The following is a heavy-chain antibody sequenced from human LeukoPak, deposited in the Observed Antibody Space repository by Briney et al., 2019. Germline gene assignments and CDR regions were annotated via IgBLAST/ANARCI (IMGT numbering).Heavy chain of an antibody. D-gene: IGHD3-16*01. Sequence: QPGTSLRLSCAASEFTFSTYGMHWVRQAPGKGLGWVAVIWYDGNTKYYADSVKGRFTISRDNSKNTLYLQMNSLRVEDTAVYYCARDLRKGSYFDYWGQGTLVTVSS. J-gene: IGHJ4*02. CDR3: ARDLRKGSYFDY. CDR2: IWYDGNTK. V-gene: IGHV3-33*01. CDR1: EFTFSTYG.